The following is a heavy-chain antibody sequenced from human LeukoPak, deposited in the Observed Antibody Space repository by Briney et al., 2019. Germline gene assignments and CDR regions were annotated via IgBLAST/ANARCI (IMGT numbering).Heavy chain of an antibody. D-gene: IGHD4-23*01. V-gene: IGHV3-7*01. CDR3: ARDWSGNNVIFDY. Sequence: GGSLRLSCAASGFTFSSYSMNWVRQAPGKGLEWVANIKEDGSEKYYVDSVEGRFTISRDNAKNSLYLQMNSLRVEDTAVYFCARDWSGNNVIFDYWGQGILVTVSS. J-gene: IGHJ4*02. CDR1: GFTFSSYS. CDR2: IKEDGSEK.